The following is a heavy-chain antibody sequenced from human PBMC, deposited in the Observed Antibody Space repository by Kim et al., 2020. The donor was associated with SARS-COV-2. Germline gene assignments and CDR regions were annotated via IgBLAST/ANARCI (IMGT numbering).Heavy chain of an antibody. Sequence: ASVKVSCKASGYTFTDYYIHWVRQAPRQGLEWMGWINPYSGDTNYAQKFQGRVTMTRDTSISTPYVELSSLRSDDTAVYYCARSAHFWSGHYFDFWGQGTLITVSS. J-gene: IGHJ4*02. CDR2: INPYSGDT. V-gene: IGHV1-2*02. CDR1: GYTFTDYY. CDR3: ARSAHFWSGHYFDF. D-gene: IGHD3-3*01.